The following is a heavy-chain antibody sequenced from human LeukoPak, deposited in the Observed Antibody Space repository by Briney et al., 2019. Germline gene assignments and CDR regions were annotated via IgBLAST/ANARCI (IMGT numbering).Heavy chain of an antibody. CDR3: ARSYSSSSRDY. J-gene: IGHJ4*02. V-gene: IGHV1-69*02. CDR1: GGTFSSYT. Sequence: GSSVKVSGKASGGTFSSYTISWVRQAPGQGLEWMGRIIPIPGIANYAQKFQGRVTITADNSTSTAYMELSSLRSEDTAVYYCARSYSSSSRDYWGQGTLVTVSS. D-gene: IGHD6-6*01. CDR2: IIPIPGIA.